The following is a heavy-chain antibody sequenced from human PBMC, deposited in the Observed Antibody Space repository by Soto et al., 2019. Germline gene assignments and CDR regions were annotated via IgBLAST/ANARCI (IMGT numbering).Heavy chain of an antibody. D-gene: IGHD6-13*01. CDR2: INAGNGNT. CDR3: ARGIWAAAGTNAFDI. J-gene: IGHJ3*02. Sequence: ASVKVSCKGSGYTFTSYAMHWVRQAPGQRLEWMGWINAGNGNTKYSQKFQGRVTITRDTSASTAYMELSSLRSEDTAVYYCARGIWAAAGTNAFDIWGQGTMVTVSS. V-gene: IGHV1-3*01. CDR1: GYTFTSYA.